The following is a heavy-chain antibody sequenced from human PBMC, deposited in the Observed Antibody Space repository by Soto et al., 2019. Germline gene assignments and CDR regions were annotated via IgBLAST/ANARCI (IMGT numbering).Heavy chain of an antibody. V-gene: IGHV5-51*01. D-gene: IGHD3-3*01. J-gene: IGHJ6*02. CDR3: ARGYYDFWSGYQNEDYYYGMDV. CDR2: IYPGDSDT. Sequence: GDSLKISCKGSGYSFTSYWIGWVRQMPGKGLGWMGIIYPGDSDTRYSPSFQGQVTISADKSISTAYLQWSSLKASDTAMYYCARGYYDFWSGYQNEDYYYGMDVWGQGTTVTVSS. CDR1: GYSFTSYW.